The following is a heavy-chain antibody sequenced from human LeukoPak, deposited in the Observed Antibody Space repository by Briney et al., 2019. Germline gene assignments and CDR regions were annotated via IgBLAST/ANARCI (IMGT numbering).Heavy chain of an antibody. CDR3: ARDTESRNYYGSVHAFDI. CDR1: GFTFSSYS. Sequence: GGSLRLSCAASGFTFSSYSMTWVRQGPGKGLEWVSSLDSTSTYIYDAESVKGRFTISRDNAKNSLYLQMNSLRAEDTAVYYCARDTESRNYYGSVHAFDIWGQGTMVTVSS. J-gene: IGHJ3*02. CDR2: LDSTSTYI. D-gene: IGHD3-10*01. V-gene: IGHV3-21*04.